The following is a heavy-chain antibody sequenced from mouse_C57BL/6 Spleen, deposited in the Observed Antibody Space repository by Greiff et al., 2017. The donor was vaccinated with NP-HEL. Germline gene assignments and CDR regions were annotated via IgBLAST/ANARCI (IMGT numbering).Heavy chain of an antibody. CDR2: INPSTGGT. CDR1: GYSFTGYY. Sequence: EVQLQESGPELVKPGASVKISCKASGYSFTGYYMNWVKQSPEKSLEWIGEINPSTGGTTYNQKFKAKATLTEDKSSSTAYMQLKSLTSEDSAVYYCARSGYYGPYYYAMDYWGQGTSVTVSS. CDR3: ARSGYYGPYYYAMDY. J-gene: IGHJ4*01. D-gene: IGHD1-1*01. V-gene: IGHV1-42*01.